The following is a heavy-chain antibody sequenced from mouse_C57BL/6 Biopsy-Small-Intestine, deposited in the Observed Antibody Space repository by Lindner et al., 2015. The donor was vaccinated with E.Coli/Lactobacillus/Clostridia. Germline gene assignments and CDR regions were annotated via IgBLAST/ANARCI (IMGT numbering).Heavy chain of an antibody. J-gene: IGHJ4*01. Sequence: VQLQESGAELARPGASVKMSCKASGYTFTNYTMHWVKQRPGQGLEWIGYINPSSGYTKYNQKFKDKATLTADKSSSTAYMQLSSLTSEDSAVYYCVKGPSYAMDYWGQGTSVTVSS. CDR1: GYTFTNYT. CDR3: VKGPSYAMDY. V-gene: IGHV1-4*01. CDR2: INPSSGYT. D-gene: IGHD3-3*01.